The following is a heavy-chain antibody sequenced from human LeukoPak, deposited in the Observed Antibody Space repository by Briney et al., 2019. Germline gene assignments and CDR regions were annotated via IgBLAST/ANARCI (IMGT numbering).Heavy chain of an antibody. Sequence: GGSLRLSCAASGFTFSSYGMHWVRQAPGKGLEGVAFIRYDGSNKYYADSVKGRFTISRDNSKNTLYLQMNSLRAEDTAVYYCAKSSSSGYCSGGSCPAVYFDYWGQGTLVTVSS. V-gene: IGHV3-30*02. CDR3: AKSSSSGYCSGGSCPAVYFDY. CDR1: GFTFSSYG. D-gene: IGHD2-15*01. CDR2: IRYDGSNK. J-gene: IGHJ4*02.